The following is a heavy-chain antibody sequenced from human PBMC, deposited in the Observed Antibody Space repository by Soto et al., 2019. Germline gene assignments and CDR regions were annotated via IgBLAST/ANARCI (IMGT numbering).Heavy chain of an antibody. J-gene: IGHJ5*02. D-gene: IGHD6-13*01. Sequence: SETLSLTCVVSDGSISTYDWWTWVRQPPGKGLEWIGKMFHSGGADYSPSLKSRVTISADSSKNHFSLRLTAVTAADTAVYYCARVSAAGGWFDPWGQGTLVTVSS. CDR3: ARVSAAGGWFDP. V-gene: IGHV4-4*02. CDR2: MFHSGGA. CDR1: DGSISTYDW.